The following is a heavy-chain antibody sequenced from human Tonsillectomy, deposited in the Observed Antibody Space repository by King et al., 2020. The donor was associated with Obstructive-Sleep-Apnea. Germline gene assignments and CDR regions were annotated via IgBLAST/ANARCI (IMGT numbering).Heavy chain of an antibody. CDR2: IFYSGST. CDR3: ARDSTYFGTDY. J-gene: IGHJ4*02. D-gene: IGHD1-1*01. V-gene: IGHV4-31*03. CDR1: GGSFISGGYY. Sequence: QLQESGPGLVKPSQTLSLTCTVSGGSFISGGYYWSWIVQPPCKGLEWIGYIFYSGSTNYNPSLKSRVTISVDTSMNQFSLKLSSVTAADTAVYYCARDSTYFGTDYWGQGTLVTVSS.